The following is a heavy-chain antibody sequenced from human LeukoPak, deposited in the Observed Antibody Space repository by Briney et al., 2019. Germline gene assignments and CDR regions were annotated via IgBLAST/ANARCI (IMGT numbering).Heavy chain of an antibody. CDR3: ARDTPYYYDSSGRGWFDP. Sequence: SETLSLTCTVSGGSISSNIYYWGWIRQPPGKGLEWIGTIYYSGTTYYNLSLKSRVTISLDTSKNQFSLKLSSVTAADTAVYYCARDTPYYYDSSGRGWFDPWGQGALVTVSS. J-gene: IGHJ5*02. CDR1: GGSISSNIYY. D-gene: IGHD3-22*01. V-gene: IGHV4-39*07. CDR2: IYYSGTT.